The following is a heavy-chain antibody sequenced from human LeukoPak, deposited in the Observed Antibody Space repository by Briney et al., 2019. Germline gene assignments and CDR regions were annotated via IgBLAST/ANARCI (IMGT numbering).Heavy chain of an antibody. J-gene: IGHJ6*04. CDR1: GGSISSYY. CDR3: ARSGERGKGGGYCSGGSCFSMDV. V-gene: IGHV4-59*01. Sequence: SETLSLTWTVSGGSISSYYWSWIRQPPAKGLEWIGYIYYSGSTNYNPSLKSRVTISVDTSKNQFSLKLSSVTAADTAVYYCARSGERGKGGGYCSGGSCFSMDVWGKGTTVTVSS. D-gene: IGHD2-15*01. CDR2: IYYSGST.